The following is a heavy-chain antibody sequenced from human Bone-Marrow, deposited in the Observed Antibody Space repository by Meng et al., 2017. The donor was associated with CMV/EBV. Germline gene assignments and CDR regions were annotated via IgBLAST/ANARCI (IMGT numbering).Heavy chain of an antibody. CDR3: ARGTVTTRGPFPYYYYGMDV. CDR1: GGTFSSYT. Sequence: SVKVSCKASGGTFSSYTISWVRQAPGQGLEWMGRIIPILGIANYAQKFQGRVTITADKSTSTAYMELSSLRSEDTAVYYCARGTVTTRGPFPYYYYGMDVWGQGTTVTVSS. CDR2: IIPILGIA. V-gene: IGHV1-69*02. D-gene: IGHD4-17*01. J-gene: IGHJ6*02.